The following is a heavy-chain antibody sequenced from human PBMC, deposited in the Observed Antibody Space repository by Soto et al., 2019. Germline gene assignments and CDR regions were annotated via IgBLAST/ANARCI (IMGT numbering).Heavy chain of an antibody. CDR1: GYIFTDYY. CDR3: ARDPDHISSTPLFP. CDR2: INPSNGVT. V-gene: IGHV1-2*02. J-gene: IGHJ5*02. D-gene: IGHD6-13*01. Sequence: QVQLVQSGAEVKKPGASLRVSCKASGYIFTDYYVHWVRQAPGQGLEWLGWINPSNGVTYYAQNFRDRVTMTRDTSISTAYTDLTRLTSDDTAVYFCARDPDHISSTPLFPWGQGTLVAVSS.